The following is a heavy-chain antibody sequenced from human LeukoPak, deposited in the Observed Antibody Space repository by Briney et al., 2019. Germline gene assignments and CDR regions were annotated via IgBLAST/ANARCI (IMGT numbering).Heavy chain of an antibody. J-gene: IGHJ3*02. CDR3: ARGYGDYDGVGDAFDI. CDR1: GGTFSSYA. D-gene: IGHD4-17*01. CDR2: IIPILGIA. Sequence: SVKVSCKASGGTFSSYAISWVRQAPGQGLEWMGRIIPILGIANYAQKFQGRVTITADKSTSTAYMELSSLRSEDTAVYYCARGYGDYDGVGDAFDIWAKGQWSPSLQ. V-gene: IGHV1-69*04.